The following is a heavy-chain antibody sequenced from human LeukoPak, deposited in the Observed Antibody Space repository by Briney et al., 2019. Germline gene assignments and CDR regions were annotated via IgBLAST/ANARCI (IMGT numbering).Heavy chain of an antibody. CDR2: IYYSGST. CDR1: GGSISSRTYY. Sequence: SETLSLTCTVSGGSISSRTYYWGWIRQPPGKGLEWIGSIYYSGSTYYNPSLKSRVTISVDTSKNQFSLKLSSVTAADTAVYYCARDPPRTYYDSSGYYRDAFDIWGQGTMVTVSS. D-gene: IGHD3-22*01. J-gene: IGHJ3*02. CDR3: ARDPPRTYYDSSGYYRDAFDI. V-gene: IGHV4-39*07.